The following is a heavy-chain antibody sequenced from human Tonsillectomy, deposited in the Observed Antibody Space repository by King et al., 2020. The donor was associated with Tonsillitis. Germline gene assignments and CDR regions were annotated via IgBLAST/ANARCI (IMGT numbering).Heavy chain of an antibody. D-gene: IGHD2/OR15-2a*01. CDR3: ANIRWHGNTSDWFDP. J-gene: IGHJ5*02. Sequence: VQLVESGGGVVQPGRSLRLSCAASGFTFSSYGMHWVRQAPGKGLEWVAVISYDGSNKYYADSVKGRFTISRDNSKNTLYLQMNSLRAEDTAVYYCANIRWHGNTSDWFDPWGQGTLVTVSS. CDR1: GFTFSSYG. V-gene: IGHV3-30*18. CDR2: ISYDGSNK.